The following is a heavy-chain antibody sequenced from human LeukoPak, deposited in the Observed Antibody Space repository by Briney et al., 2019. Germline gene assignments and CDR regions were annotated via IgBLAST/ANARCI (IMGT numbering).Heavy chain of an antibody. J-gene: IGHJ6*02. V-gene: IGHV3-7*03. CDR2: INHNGNVN. Sequence: GALRLSCAASGFTFSDYYMNWARQAPGKGLEWVASINHNGNVNYYVDSVKGRLTISRDNAKNSLYLQMSNLRAEDTAVYFCARGGGLDVWGQGATVTVSS. CDR3: ARGGGLDV. D-gene: IGHD3-16*01. CDR1: GFTFSDYY.